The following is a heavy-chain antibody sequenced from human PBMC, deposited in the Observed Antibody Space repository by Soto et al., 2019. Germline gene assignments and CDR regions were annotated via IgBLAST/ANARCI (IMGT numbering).Heavy chain of an antibody. V-gene: IGHV5-51*01. J-gene: IGHJ6*02. D-gene: IGHD2-15*01. CDR2: IYPGDSDT. Sequence: PGESLKISCKGSGYSFTSYWIGWVRQMPGKGLEWMGIIYPGDSDTRYSPSFQGQVTISADKSISTAYLQWSSLKASDTAMYYCARHVFYCSGGSCYRRDYYYYGMDVWGQGTTVTVSS. CDR1: GYSFTSYW. CDR3: ARHVFYCSGGSCYRRDYYYYGMDV.